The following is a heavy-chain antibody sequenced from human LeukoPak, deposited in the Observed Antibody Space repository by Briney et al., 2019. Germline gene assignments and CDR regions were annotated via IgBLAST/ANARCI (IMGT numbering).Heavy chain of an antibody. CDR1: GFTFSSYA. V-gene: IGHV3-30-3*01. D-gene: IGHD2-21*02. CDR2: ISYDGSNK. J-gene: IGHJ4*02. Sequence: GGSLRLSCAASGFTFSSYAMHWVRQAPGKGLEWVAVISYDGSNKYYADSVKGRFTISRDNSKNTLYLQMNSLRAEDTAVHYCARDETAIVVVTATIDYWGQGTLVTVSS. CDR3: ARDETAIVVVTATIDY.